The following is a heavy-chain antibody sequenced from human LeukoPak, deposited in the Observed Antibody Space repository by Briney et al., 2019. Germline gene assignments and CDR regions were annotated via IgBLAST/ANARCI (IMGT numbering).Heavy chain of an antibody. J-gene: IGHJ5*02. CDR3: ARDFGETSLPNWFDP. V-gene: IGHV4-61*02. CDR2: IYTSGST. D-gene: IGHD3-16*01. Sequence: KSSETLSLTCTVSGGSISSGSYYWGWIRQSAGKGLEWIGRIYTSGSTNYNPSLKSRVTISVDTSKNQFSLKLSSVTAADTAVYYCARDFGETSLPNWFDPWGQGTLVIVSS. CDR1: GGSISSGSYY.